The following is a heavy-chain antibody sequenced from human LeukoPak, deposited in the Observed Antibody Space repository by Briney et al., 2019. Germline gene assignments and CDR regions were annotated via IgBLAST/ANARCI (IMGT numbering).Heavy chain of an antibody. D-gene: IGHD6-19*01. CDR3: ARDRGMSSGWPKYYYYYYMDV. CDR2: ISSSSYI. V-gene: IGHV3-21*01. CDR1: GFTFSSYN. Sequence: GGSLRLSCAASGFTFSSYNMNWVRQAPGKGLEWVSSISSSSYIYYADSLKGRFTISRDNAKNSLYLQMNSLRAEDTAVYYCARDRGMSSGWPKYYYYYYMDVWGKGTTVTISS. J-gene: IGHJ6*03.